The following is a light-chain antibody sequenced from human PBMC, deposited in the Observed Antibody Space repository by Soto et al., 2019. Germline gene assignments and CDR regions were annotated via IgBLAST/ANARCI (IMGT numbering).Light chain of an antibody. V-gene: IGLV2-14*01. CDR3: ASYLTTSPLEV. CDR1: ISDIGSHNY. J-gene: IGLJ1*01. Sequence: QSALAQPASVSGSPGESITVSCSGSISDIGSHNYVSWYRQYPGEAPKLLIYEVHYRPSGVFSRFSGSKSGNTASLTISGLQAADEADYYCASYLTTSPLEVFGTGTKVTVL. CDR2: EVH.